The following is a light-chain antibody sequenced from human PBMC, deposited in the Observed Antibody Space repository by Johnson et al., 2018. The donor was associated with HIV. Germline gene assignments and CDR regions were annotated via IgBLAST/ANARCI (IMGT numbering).Light chain of an antibody. J-gene: IGLJ1*01. CDR3: GTWESRLSAV. Sequence: QSVLTQPPSVSAAPGQKVTISCSGSSSNIGNNYVSWYQHLPGTAPKLLIYENNKRPSGIPDRFSGSKSGTSATLGITGLQTGDEADYYCGTWESRLSAVFGTETKVTVL. CDR1: SSNIGNNY. V-gene: IGLV1-51*02. CDR2: ENN.